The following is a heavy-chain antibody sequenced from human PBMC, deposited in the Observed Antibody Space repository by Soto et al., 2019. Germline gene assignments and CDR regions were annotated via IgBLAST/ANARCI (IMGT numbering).Heavy chain of an antibody. V-gene: IGHV3-30*18. Sequence: GGSLRLSCAASGFTFSSYGMHWVRQAPGKGLEWVAVISYDGSNKYYADSVKGRFTISRDNSKNTLYLQMNSLRAEDTAVYYCAKAFEFLEDSPRGYFDYWGQGTLVTVSS. J-gene: IGHJ4*02. D-gene: IGHD3-3*01. CDR2: ISYDGSNK. CDR3: AKAFEFLEDSPRGYFDY. CDR1: GFTFSSYG.